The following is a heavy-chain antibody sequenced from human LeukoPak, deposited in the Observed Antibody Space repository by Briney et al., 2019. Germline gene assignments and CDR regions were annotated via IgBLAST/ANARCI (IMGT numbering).Heavy chain of an antibody. Sequence: ASVTVSYKSSGFTFNDYYIHWVRQAPGQRLEWMGYIGPHSRATSSPQEFQGRVTMTRDTSMTTAYMELTRLTSDDTALYYCVREGNDLLSKDFDYWGQGTLVTVSS. CDR3: VREGNDLLSKDFDY. CDR2: IGPHSRAT. D-gene: IGHD2/OR15-2a*01. CDR1: GFTFNDYY. V-gene: IGHV1-2*02. J-gene: IGHJ4*02.